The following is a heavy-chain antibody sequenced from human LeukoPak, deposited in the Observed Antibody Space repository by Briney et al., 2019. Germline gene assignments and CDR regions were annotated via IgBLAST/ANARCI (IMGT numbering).Heavy chain of an antibody. D-gene: IGHD3-10*01. J-gene: IGHJ4*02. CDR2: INHSGST. V-gene: IGHV4-34*01. CDR1: GGSFSGYY. Sequence: SETLSLTCAVYGGSFSGYYWSWIRQPPGKGLEWIGEINHSGSTNYNPSLKSRVTTSVDTSKNQFSLKLSSVTAADTAVYYCARRSELLWFGELSLNPLDYWGQGTLVTVSS. CDR3: ARRSELLWFGELSLNPLDY.